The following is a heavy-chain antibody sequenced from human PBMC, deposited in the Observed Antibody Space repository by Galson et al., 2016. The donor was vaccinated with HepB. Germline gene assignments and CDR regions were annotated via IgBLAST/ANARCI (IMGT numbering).Heavy chain of an antibody. CDR1: GYSISSGYY. D-gene: IGHD3-10*01. V-gene: IGHV4-38-2*02. J-gene: IGHJ2*01. CDR3: AGYLLHSNTRRCPQLSDCSFADTGSSWRCL. CDR2: IYHSGST. Sequence: ETLSLTCTVSGYSISSGYYWGWIRQPPGKGLEWIGSIYHSGSTYYNPSLKSRVTISVDTSKNQFSLKLSSVTAADTAVYYCAGYLLHSNTRRCPQLSDCSFADTGSSWRCLW.